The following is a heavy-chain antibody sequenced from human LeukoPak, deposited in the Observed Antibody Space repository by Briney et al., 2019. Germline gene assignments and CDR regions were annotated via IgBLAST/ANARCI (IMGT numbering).Heavy chain of an antibody. CDR3: ARHAGSGNYYYYYYMDA. CDR2: INHSGST. D-gene: IGHD3-10*01. CDR1: GGSFSGYY. J-gene: IGHJ6*03. Sequence: SETLSLTCAAYGGSFSGYYWSWIRQPPGKGLEWIGEINHSGSTNYNPSLKSRVTISVDTSKNQFSLKLSSVTAADTAVYYCARHAGSGNYYYYYYMDAWGKGTTVTISS. V-gene: IGHV4-34*01.